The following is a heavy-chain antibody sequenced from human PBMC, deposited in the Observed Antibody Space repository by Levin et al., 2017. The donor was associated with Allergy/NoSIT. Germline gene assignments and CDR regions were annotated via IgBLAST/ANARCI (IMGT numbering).Heavy chain of an antibody. Sequence: GGSLRLSCAASGFTFSSYGMHWVRQAPGKGLEWVAVISYDGSNKYYADSVKGRFTISRDNSKYTLYLQMNSLRAEDTAVYYCAKDSDIVVVPTAISYYGMDVLGQGTTVTVSS. CDR1: GFTFSSYG. CDR3: AKDSDIVVVPTAISYYGMDV. D-gene: IGHD2-2*02. J-gene: IGHJ6*02. V-gene: IGHV3-30*18. CDR2: ISYDGSNK.